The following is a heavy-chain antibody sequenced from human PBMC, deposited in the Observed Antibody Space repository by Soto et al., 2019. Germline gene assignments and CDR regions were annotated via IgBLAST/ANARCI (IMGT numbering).Heavy chain of an antibody. Sequence: SETLSLTCTVSGGSISSSSYYWGWIRQPPGKGLEWIGSIYYSGSTYYNPSLKSRVTISVDTSKNQFSLKLSSVTAADTAVYYCARSMTTVVTLDYWGQATLVTVSS. CDR3: ARSMTTVVTLDY. D-gene: IGHD4-17*01. J-gene: IGHJ4*02. V-gene: IGHV4-39*01. CDR2: IYYSGST. CDR1: GGSISSSSYY.